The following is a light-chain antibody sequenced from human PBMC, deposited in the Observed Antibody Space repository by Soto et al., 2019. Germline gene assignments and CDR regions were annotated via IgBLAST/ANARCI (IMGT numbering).Light chain of an antibody. CDR3: QQYKNYSPYT. V-gene: IGKV1-5*01. CDR2: DAS. CDR1: QSLTSW. J-gene: IGKJ2*01. Sequence: DILMTQSPSTLSASVGDTVTITCRASQSLTSWLAWYQQKPGKAPKLLIYDASTLQSGVPSRFSGSGSGTDFTLTISSLQPDDFATYYCQQYKNYSPYTFGQGTKLEIK.